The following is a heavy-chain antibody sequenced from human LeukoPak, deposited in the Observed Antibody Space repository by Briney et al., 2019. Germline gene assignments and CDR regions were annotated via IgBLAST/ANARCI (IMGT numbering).Heavy chain of an antibody. J-gene: IGHJ4*02. V-gene: IGHV1-2*06. CDR2: INPNSGGT. CDR1: GYTFTSYY. Sequence: ASVKVSCKASGYTFTSYYMHWVRQAPGQGLEWMGLINPNSGGTNYAQKFQGRVTMTRDTSISTAYMELSRLRSDDTAVYYCARVYYYYDSSGYLGYWRQRTLVTVSS. D-gene: IGHD3-22*01. CDR3: ARVYYYYDSSGYLGY.